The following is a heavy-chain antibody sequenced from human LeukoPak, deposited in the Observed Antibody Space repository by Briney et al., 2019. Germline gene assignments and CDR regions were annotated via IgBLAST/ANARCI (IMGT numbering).Heavy chain of an antibody. D-gene: IGHD6-6*01. CDR2: IIPILGIA. Sequence: SVKVSCKASGGTFSSYAISWVRQAPGQGLEWMGRIIPILGIANYAQKFQGRVTITADKSTSTAYMELSSLRSEDTAVYYRARVPPPRIAARLYYYYYGMDVWGQGTTVTVSS. J-gene: IGHJ6*02. CDR3: ARVPPPRIAARLYYYYYGMDV. CDR1: GGTFSSYA. V-gene: IGHV1-69*04.